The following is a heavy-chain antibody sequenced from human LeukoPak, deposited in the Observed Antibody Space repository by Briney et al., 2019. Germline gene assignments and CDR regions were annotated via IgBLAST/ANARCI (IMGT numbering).Heavy chain of an antibody. CDR2: VYTDGTT. CDR3: TRGPGAISKEAFDI. J-gene: IGHJ3*02. Sequence: SETLSLTCSVSGDSISSYYWSWIRQPAGKGLEWIGRVYTDGTTSYNPSLKSRVTLSVDTSKNQFSLKLTSVTAADTAVYYCTRGPGAISKEAFDIWGQGTLVTVSS. CDR1: GDSISSYY. V-gene: IGHV4-4*07. D-gene: IGHD3-3*01.